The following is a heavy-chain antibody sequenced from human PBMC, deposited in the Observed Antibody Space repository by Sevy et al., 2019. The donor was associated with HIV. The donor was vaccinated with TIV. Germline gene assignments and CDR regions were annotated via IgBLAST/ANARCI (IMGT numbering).Heavy chain of an antibody. Sequence: SETLSLTCAVYGGSFSGYYWSWIRQPPGKGLEWIGEINHSGRTNYNPSLKSRVTISVDTSKNQFSLKLSSVTAADTAVYYCARAVVVVPAASYYYYGMDVWGQGTTVTVSS. CDR3: ARAVVVVPAASYYYYGMDV. D-gene: IGHD2-2*01. CDR2: INHSGRT. V-gene: IGHV4-34*01. CDR1: GGSFSGYY. J-gene: IGHJ6*02.